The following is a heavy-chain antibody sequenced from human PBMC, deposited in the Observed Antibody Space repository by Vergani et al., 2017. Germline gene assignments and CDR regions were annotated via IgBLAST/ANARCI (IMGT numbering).Heavy chain of an antibody. D-gene: IGHD6-19*01. Sequence: EVQLLESGGDLVQPGGSLRLSCTASGFIFRRYAMSWVRQAPGKGLEWVSAISGSGGSTYYADSVKGRFTISRDNSKNTLYLQMNSLRAEDTAVYYCAKERFIAVAAPFDYWGQGTLVTVSS. CDR1: GFIFRRYA. CDR3: AKERFIAVAAPFDY. V-gene: IGHV3-23*01. CDR2: ISGSGGST. J-gene: IGHJ4*02.